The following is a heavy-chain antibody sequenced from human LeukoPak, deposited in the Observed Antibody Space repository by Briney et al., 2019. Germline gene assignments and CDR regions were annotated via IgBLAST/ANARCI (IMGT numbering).Heavy chain of an antibody. CDR3: ARQGHYYDSSGYPDY. V-gene: IGHV4-39*01. CDR2: INYSGST. CDR1: GGSISSSSYY. D-gene: IGHD3-22*01. Sequence: SETLSLTCTVSGGSISSSSYYWGWIRQPPGKGLEWIGSINYSGSTYYNPSLKSRVTISVDTSKNQFSLKLSSVTAADTAVYYCARQGHYYDSSGYPDYWGQGTLVTVSS. J-gene: IGHJ4*02.